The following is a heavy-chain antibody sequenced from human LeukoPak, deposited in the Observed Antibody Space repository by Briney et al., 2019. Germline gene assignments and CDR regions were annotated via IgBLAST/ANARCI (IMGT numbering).Heavy chain of an antibody. D-gene: IGHD2-2*01. CDR1: GGTFSSYA. Sequence: GASVKVSCKASGGTFSSYAISWVRQAPGQGLEWMGGIIPIFGTANYAQKFQGRVTITADKSTSTAYMELSSLRSEDTAVYYCARGCSSTTSYYYYCYMDVWGKGTTVTVSS. V-gene: IGHV1-69*06. J-gene: IGHJ6*03. CDR2: IIPIFGTA. CDR3: ARGCSSTTSYYYYCYMDV.